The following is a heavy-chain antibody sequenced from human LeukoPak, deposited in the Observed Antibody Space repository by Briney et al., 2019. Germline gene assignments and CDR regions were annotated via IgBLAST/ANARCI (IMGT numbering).Heavy chain of an antibody. J-gene: IGHJ4*02. CDR1: GFTFSSYA. Sequence: GGSLRLSYAASGFTFSSYAMTWVRKAPGKGLEWVSGISGSGGNTYYTDSVRGRLSISRDNSKNTLYLQVNSLRAEDTAVYYCAKGRTEGGTLALDYWGQGTLVTVSS. V-gene: IGHV3-23*01. CDR2: ISGSGGNT. D-gene: IGHD6-19*01. CDR3: AKGRTEGGTLALDY.